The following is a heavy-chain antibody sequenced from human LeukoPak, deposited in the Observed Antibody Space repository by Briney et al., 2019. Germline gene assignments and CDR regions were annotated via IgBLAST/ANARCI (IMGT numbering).Heavy chain of an antibody. J-gene: IGHJ4*02. CDR3: AKDSRGANFFGDFDY. D-gene: IGHD3-10*01. V-gene: IGHV3-33*06. CDR1: GFTFSLYG. Sequence: GGSLRLSCAASGFTFSLYGMHWVRQAPGKGLEWVALISNDGSKTYYADSVKGRFTISRDNSKNTVYLQVSSLRADDTAVYYCAKDSRGANFFGDFDYWGQGTLVTVSS. CDR2: ISNDGSKT.